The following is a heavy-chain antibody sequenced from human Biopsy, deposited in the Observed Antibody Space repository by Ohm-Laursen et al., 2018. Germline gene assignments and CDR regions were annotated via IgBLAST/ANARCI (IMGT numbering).Heavy chain of an antibody. Sequence: SGTLSLTCAISGDSVSSNTVAWNWIRQSPSRGLEWLGRTIYRSKWSNDYAVSVKNRITIDPDTSKNQFSLQLNSVTPEDTAIYYCARGRYAAFDIWGQGTKVTISS. J-gene: IGHJ3*02. D-gene: IGHD3-9*01. CDR3: ARGRYAAFDI. CDR2: TIYRSKWSN. V-gene: IGHV6-1*01. CDR1: GDSVSSNTVA.